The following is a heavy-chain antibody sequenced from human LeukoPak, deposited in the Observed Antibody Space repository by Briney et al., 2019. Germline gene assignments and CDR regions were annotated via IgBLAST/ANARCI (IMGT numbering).Heavy chain of an antibody. J-gene: IGHJ4*02. CDR3: AGLVGRYSSGLYYYYFDY. D-gene: IGHD3-22*01. CDR2: MYLSGTT. CDR1: GDSINSLDL. V-gene: IGHV4-4*02. Sequence: SETLSLTCTVSGDSINSLDLWSWVRQPPGKGLEWIGEMYLSGTTHSNLSVESRVTISIDKSKNQFFLNLSSVTAADTAVYYCAGLVGRYSSGLYYYYFDYWGQGTMVTVSS.